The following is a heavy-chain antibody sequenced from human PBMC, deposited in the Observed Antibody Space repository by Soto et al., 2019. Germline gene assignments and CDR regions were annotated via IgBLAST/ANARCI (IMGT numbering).Heavy chain of an antibody. CDR2: ISYDGSNK. CDR3: AKDQAYGSSVPLDY. CDR1: GFTFRSYG. D-gene: IGHD3-22*01. J-gene: IGHJ4*02. V-gene: IGHV3-30*18. Sequence: GGSLRLSCAASGFTFRSYGMHWVRQAPGKGLEWVAVISYDGSNKCYADSVKGRFTISRDNSKNTLYLQMNSLRAEDTAVYSWAKDQAYGSSVPLDYWGQGTRGSFSA.